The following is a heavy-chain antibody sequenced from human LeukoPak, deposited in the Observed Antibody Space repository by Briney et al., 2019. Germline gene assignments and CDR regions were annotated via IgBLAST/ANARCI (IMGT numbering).Heavy chain of an antibody. CDR3: AKSGWGSWH. CDR1: GLTFSGYA. Sequence: GGSLRVSCAASGLTFSGYAMNWVRQAPQQGLEWVSTISGTGFSTNYADSVKVRLPLSRDNTKNALHLQMSSLRAEDTAMYDCAKSGWGSWHRGQGNLVTVSS. CDR2: ISGTGFST. J-gene: IGHJ4*02. D-gene: IGHD3-10*01. V-gene: IGHV3-23*01.